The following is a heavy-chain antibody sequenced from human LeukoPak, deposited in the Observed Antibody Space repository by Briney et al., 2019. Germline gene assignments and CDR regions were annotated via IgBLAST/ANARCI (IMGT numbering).Heavy chain of an antibody. CDR2: INIISSEI. CDR1: GFTFSSYS. D-gene: IGHD3-10*01. Sequence: PGGSLRLSCAASGFTFSSYSMNWVRQAPGKGLEWVSYINIISSEIYYGDSVKGRFTISTDNAKNSVYLQMNSLRAEDTAVYYCARDRSGSIWFGEYNRGFDYWGQGTLVIVSS. CDR3: ARDRSGSIWFGEYNRGFDY. J-gene: IGHJ4*02. V-gene: IGHV3-48*01.